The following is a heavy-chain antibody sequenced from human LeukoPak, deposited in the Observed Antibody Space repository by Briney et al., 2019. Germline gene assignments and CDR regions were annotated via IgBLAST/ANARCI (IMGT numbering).Heavy chain of an antibody. D-gene: IGHD3-10*01. CDR3: ATCMIRGVIRS. CDR2: ISSSGSDM. Sequence: PGGSLRLSCAASGFTFSSYEMNWVRQAPGKGLEWVSYISSSGSDMCYADSVKGRFTMPRDNAKSSLYLQMNSLRAEDTAVYYCATCMIRGVIRSWGQGTLVTVSS. J-gene: IGHJ5*02. CDR1: GFTFSSYE. V-gene: IGHV3-48*03.